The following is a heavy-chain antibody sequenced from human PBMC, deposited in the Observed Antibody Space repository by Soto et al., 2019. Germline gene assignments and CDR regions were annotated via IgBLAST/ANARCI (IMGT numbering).Heavy chain of an antibody. D-gene: IGHD3-10*01. CDR1: GYTFTNYY. Sequence: QVQLVQSGGEVKKPGASVRVSCKASGYTFTNYYIHWVRQAPGQGLEWMGVINPTGGRASYAPKFQGRVTLTRDTPTSTAYMELSSLRSDDTAVYFCSRLTTMVREINDDPFDFWGQGTLVTVSS. CDR2: INPTGGRA. V-gene: IGHV1-46*03. CDR3: SRLTTMVREINDDPFDF. J-gene: IGHJ4*03.